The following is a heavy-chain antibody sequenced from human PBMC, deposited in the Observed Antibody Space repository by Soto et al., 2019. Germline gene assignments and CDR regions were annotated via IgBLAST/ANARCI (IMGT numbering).Heavy chain of an antibody. J-gene: IGHJ4*02. V-gene: IGHV1-18*01. CDR2: ISAYNGST. Sequence: GASVKVSCKSSGYTFTSYGISWVRQAPGQGLEWMGWISAYNGSTYYADSVKGRFTISRDNSKNTLYLQMNSLRAEDTAVYYCARIPDCSSTSCPFDYWGQGTLVTVSS. D-gene: IGHD2-2*01. CDR1: GYTFTSYG. CDR3: ARIPDCSSTSCPFDY.